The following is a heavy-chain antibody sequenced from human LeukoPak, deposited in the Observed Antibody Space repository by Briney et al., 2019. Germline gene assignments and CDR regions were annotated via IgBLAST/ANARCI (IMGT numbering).Heavy chain of an antibody. CDR3: AATSIIFNWFDP. V-gene: IGHV1-2*06. J-gene: IGHJ5*02. CDR2: INPNSGGT. Sequence: ASVKVSCKASGYTFTGYYMHWVRQAPGQGLEWMGRINPNSGGTNYAQKFQGRVTMTRDTSISTAYMELSRLRSDDTAVYYCAATSIIFNWFDPWGQGTLVTVSS. D-gene: IGHD1-14*01. CDR1: GYTFTGYY.